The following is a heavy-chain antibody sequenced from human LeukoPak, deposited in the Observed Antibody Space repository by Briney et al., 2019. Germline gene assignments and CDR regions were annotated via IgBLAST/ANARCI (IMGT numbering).Heavy chain of an antibody. D-gene: IGHD2-2*01. Sequence: GGPLRLSCAASGFTFSTYGMHWVRQAPGKGLEWVAFLRYDGSNKYYADSVKGRFTISRDNSKNTLYLQMNSLRAEDTAVYYCAKDVVNCGSTICYFYYYMDVWGKGTTVTVSS. CDR3: AKDVVNCGSTICYFYYYMDV. CDR1: GFTFSTYG. CDR2: LRYDGSNK. V-gene: IGHV3-30*02. J-gene: IGHJ6*03.